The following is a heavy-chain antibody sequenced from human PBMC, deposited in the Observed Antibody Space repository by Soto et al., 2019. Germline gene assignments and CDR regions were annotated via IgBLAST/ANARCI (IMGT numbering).Heavy chain of an antibody. D-gene: IGHD3-3*01. Sequence: EVQLVESGGDLVQRGGSLRLSCAAYGFPFSSYWMHWVRHTPGKGLDWVARISGDGVTTYYADSVTGRFTVSRDNAKKTVSVQLSGLSAEDTAVYYCAREYYALLPVYYTDYWGQGTLVSVSS. CDR1: GFPFSSYW. J-gene: IGHJ4*02. CDR2: ISGDGVTT. V-gene: IGHV3-74*01. CDR3: AREYYALLPVYYTDY.